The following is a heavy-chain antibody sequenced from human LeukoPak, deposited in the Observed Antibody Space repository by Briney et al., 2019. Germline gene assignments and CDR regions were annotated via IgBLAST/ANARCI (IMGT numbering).Heavy chain of an antibody. CDR3: AKDQRGYYDSSGSDY. Sequence: GGSLRLSCAASGFTFSSYAMSWVRQAPGKGLEWVSAISGRGDSTYYADSMKGRFTISRDNSKNTLYLQMNSLRAEDTAVYYCAKDQRGYYDSSGSDYWGQGTLVTVSS. D-gene: IGHD3-22*01. J-gene: IGHJ4*02. CDR2: ISGRGDST. CDR1: GFTFSSYA. V-gene: IGHV3-23*01.